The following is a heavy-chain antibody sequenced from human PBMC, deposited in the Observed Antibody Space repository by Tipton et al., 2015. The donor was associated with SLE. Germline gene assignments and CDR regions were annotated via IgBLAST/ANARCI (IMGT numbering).Heavy chain of an antibody. V-gene: IGHV4-34*01. J-gene: IGHJ2*01. CDR3: ARGPYDYSTYFDL. D-gene: IGHD4-11*01. CDR1: GGSFSGYY. Sequence: TLSLTCAVYGGSFSGYYWSWIRQPPGKGLEWIGEINHSGSTNYNPSLESRVTISVDTSKNQFSLKLRSDDTAVYYCARGPYDYSTYFDLWGHGTLVTVSS. CDR2: INHSGST.